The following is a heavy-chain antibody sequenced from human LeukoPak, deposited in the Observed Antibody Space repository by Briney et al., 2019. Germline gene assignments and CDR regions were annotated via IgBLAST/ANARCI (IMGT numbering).Heavy chain of an antibody. CDR3: ARSLPLEWLLLTYFDY. CDR1: GFTFSSYS. J-gene: IGHJ4*02. D-gene: IGHD3-3*01. Sequence: PGGSLRLSCAASGFTFSSYSMNWVRQAPGKGLEWVSSISSSSSYIYYADSVKGRFTISRDNAKNSLYLQMNSLRAEDTAVYYCARSLPLEWLLLTYFDYWGQGTLVTVSS. CDR2: ISSSSSYI. V-gene: IGHV3-21*01.